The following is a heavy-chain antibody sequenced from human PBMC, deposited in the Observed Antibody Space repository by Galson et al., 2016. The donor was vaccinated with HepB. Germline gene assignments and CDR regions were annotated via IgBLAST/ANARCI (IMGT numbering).Heavy chain of an antibody. V-gene: IGHV3-48*01. J-gene: IGHJ4*02. CDR1: GFTFSTYH. CDR3: AMGNSGWPDY. CDR2: ITTSSSTI. D-gene: IGHD6-19*01. Sequence: SLRLSCAASGFTFSTYHMNWVRQAPGKGLEWISYITTSSSTIHYADSVMGRFTISRDNARNSLYLQMNSLRAEDTAVYYCAMGNSGWPDYWGQGTLVTVSS.